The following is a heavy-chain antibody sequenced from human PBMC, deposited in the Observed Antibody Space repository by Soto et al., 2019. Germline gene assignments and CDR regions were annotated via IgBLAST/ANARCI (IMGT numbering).Heavy chain of an antibody. CDR3: AREGGSGPDY. D-gene: IGHD6-19*01. CDR1: GFTFSSYG. J-gene: IGHJ4*02. Sequence: QVQLVESGGGVVQPGRSLRLSCAASGFTFSSYGMHWVRQAPGKGLGWVAFMWYDGSNKYYADSGKGRFTISRDNSKNTLYLQMNSLSAEDTAVYYCAREGGSGPDYWGQGTLVTVSS. V-gene: IGHV3-33*01. CDR2: MWYDGSNK.